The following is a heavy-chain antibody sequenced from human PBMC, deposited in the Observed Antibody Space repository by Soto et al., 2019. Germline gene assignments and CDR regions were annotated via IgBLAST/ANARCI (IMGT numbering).Heavy chain of an antibody. CDR2: ISGSGGST. J-gene: IGHJ6*02. Sequence: GSLRLSCAASGFTLSSYSMSWVRQAPGKGLEWVSAISGSGGSTYYADSVKGRFTISRDNSKNTLYLQMNSLRAEDTAVYYCAKDPVTIFGVVTYYYGMDVWGQGTTVTVSS. CDR1: GFTLSSYS. V-gene: IGHV3-23*01. D-gene: IGHD3-3*01. CDR3: AKDPVTIFGVVTYYYGMDV.